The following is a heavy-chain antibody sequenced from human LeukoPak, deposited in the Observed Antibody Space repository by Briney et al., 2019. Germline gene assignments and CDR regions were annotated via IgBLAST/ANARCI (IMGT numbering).Heavy chain of an antibody. CDR2: TSDDGSNK. V-gene: IGHV3-30*04. Sequence: PGGSLRLSCAASGFTFSSYAMHWVRQAPGKGLEWVAVTSDDGSNKYYADSVKGRFTISRDNSKNTLYLQMNSLRAEDTAVYYCARDQSGRYYDSSGYYYVFDYWGQGTLVTVSS. J-gene: IGHJ4*02. CDR1: GFTFSSYA. CDR3: ARDQSGRYYDSSGYYYVFDY. D-gene: IGHD3-22*01.